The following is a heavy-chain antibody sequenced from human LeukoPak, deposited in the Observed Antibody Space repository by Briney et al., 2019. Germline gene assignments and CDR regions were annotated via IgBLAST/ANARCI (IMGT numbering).Heavy chain of an antibody. D-gene: IGHD5-12*01. J-gene: IGHJ3*02. Sequence: GGSLRLSCAAPGFTFSTYWMPWVRQAPGKGLVWVSRINSDGTITDYADSVKGRFSISRATAKDTLYLQMNSLRAEDTAVYYCVRGWLPVGFDIWGQGTMVTVSS. CDR3: VRGWLPVGFDI. CDR2: INSDGTIT. V-gene: IGHV3-74*01. CDR1: GFTFSTYW.